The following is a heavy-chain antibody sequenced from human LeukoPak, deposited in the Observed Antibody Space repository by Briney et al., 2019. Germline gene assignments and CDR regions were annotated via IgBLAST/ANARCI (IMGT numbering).Heavy chain of an antibody. V-gene: IGHV3-48*03. CDR2: ISTTGSSI. CDR1: GFTFSSYE. Sequence: GGSLRLSCAASGFTFSSYEMNWVRQAPGKGLEWVSYISTTGSSIYYADSVKGRFTISRDNAKNSLYLQMNSLRAEDTAVYYCARVSPNTVTTLQYFDYWGQGTLVTVSS. CDR3: ARVSPNTVTTLQYFDY. J-gene: IGHJ4*02. D-gene: IGHD4-17*01.